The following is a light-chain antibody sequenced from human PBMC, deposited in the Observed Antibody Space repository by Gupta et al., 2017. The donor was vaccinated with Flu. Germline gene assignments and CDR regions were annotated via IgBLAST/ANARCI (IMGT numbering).Light chain of an antibody. Sequence: SYELTPPPSPSVSPGQTARITCSGDTLSTQYTHWYQQKPGQAPVLVIFKDTERPSGIPERFAGSNSGKTATLTIRGVQAEDEGAYYCQSGDNSGTYVVFGGGTRLTV. CDR2: KDT. J-gene: IGLJ3*02. CDR1: TLSTQY. CDR3: QSGDNSGTYVV. V-gene: IGLV3-25*03.